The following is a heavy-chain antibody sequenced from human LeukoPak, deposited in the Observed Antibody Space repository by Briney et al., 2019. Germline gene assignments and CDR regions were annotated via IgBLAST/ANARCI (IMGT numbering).Heavy chain of an antibody. J-gene: IGHJ4*02. CDR2: ITGNGNT. CDR3: ASQLLFGSIDY. D-gene: IGHD2-2*01. V-gene: IGHV1-3*01. CDR1: GYSFTRST. Sequence: ASVKVSCKASGYSFTRSTMHWVRQAPGQRLEWMGWITGNGNTKHSQQFQGRVTITWDISASTAYMALSSLRSEDTAVYYCASQLLFGSIDYWGQGALVTVSS.